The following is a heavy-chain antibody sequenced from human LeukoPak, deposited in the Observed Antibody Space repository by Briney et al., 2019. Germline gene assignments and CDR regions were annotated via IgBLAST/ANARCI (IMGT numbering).Heavy chain of an antibody. CDR3: ARGLGSSSWYRENWFDP. Sequence: GASVKVSCKASGYTFTSYDINWVRQATGQGLEWMGWMNPNSGNTGYAQKFQGRVTMTRNTSISTAYMELSSLRSEDTAVYYCARGLGSSSWYRENWFDPWGQGTLVTVSS. CDR2: MNPNSGNT. V-gene: IGHV1-8*01. D-gene: IGHD6-13*01. CDR1: GYTFTSYD. J-gene: IGHJ5*02.